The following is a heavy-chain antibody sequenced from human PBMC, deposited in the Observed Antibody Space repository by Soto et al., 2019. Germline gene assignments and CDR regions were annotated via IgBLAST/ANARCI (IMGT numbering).Heavy chain of an antibody. J-gene: IGHJ5*02. V-gene: IGHV5-10-1*01. CDR1: GYSFTSYW. CDR2: IDPSDSYT. D-gene: IGHD3-16*02. Sequence: EVQLVQSGAEVKKPGESLRISCKGSGYSFTSYWISWMRQMPGKGLEWMGRIDPSDSYTNYSPSFQGHVTISAEKSISTAYLQWSSLMASDSAMYYCARLLLSRVDFDPWGQGTLVTVSS. CDR3: ARLLLSRVDFDP.